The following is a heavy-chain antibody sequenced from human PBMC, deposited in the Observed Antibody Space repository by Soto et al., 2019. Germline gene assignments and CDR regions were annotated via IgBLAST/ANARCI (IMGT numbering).Heavy chain of an antibody. D-gene: IGHD6-13*01. Sequence: GGSLRLSCAASGFTFSSYGMHWVRQAPGKGLEWVAVIWYDGSNKYYADSVKGRFTISRDNSKNTLYLQMNSLRAEDTAVYYCARDLASAAADYYGMDVWGQGTTVTVSS. J-gene: IGHJ6*02. CDR3: ARDLASAAADYYGMDV. CDR1: GFTFSSYG. CDR2: IWYDGSNK. V-gene: IGHV3-33*01.